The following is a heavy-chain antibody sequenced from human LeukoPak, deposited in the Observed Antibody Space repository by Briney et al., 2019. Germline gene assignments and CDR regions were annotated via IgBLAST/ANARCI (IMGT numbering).Heavy chain of an antibody. CDR2: IYTSGST. Sequence: PSETLSLTCTVSGGSISSGDYYWSWIRQPAGKGLEWIGRIYTSGSTNYNPSLKSRVTMSVDTSKNQFSLKLSSVTAADTAVYYCARGKGWSYVDYWGQGTLVTVSS. CDR1: GGSISSGDYY. D-gene: IGHD2-15*01. CDR3: ARGKGWSYVDY. J-gene: IGHJ4*02. V-gene: IGHV4-61*02.